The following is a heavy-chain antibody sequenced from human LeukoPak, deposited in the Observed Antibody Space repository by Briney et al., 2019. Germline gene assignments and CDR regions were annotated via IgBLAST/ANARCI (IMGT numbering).Heavy chain of an antibody. Sequence: PSETLSLTCTVSGGSNSIYYWSWIRQPPGKGLEWIGYIYYSGSTNYNPSLKSRVTISVDTSKHQFSLKLSSVTAADTAVYYCARSPLDCSGGSCYQYNWFDPWGQGTLVTVSS. CDR2: IYYSGST. J-gene: IGHJ5*02. D-gene: IGHD2-15*01. CDR3: ARSPLDCSGGSCYQYNWFDP. CDR1: GGSNSIYY. V-gene: IGHV4-59*01.